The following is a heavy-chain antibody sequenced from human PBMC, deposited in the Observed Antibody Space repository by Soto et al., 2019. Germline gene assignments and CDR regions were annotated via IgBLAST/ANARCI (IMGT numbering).Heavy chain of an antibody. CDR3: AKSPNFYCSSPNCYKYYFDH. CDR1: GFTFNTYG. Sequence: GGSLRLSCAASGFTFNTYGMHWVRQAPGKGLEWVAVISYGGSEKYYVDSVKGRFTISKDNSKNTLYLQMNSLRPEDTAVYYCAKSPNFYCSSPNCYKYYFDHWGKGTRVTVSS. CDR2: ISYGGSEK. D-gene: IGHD2-2*01. V-gene: IGHV3-30*18. J-gene: IGHJ4*02.